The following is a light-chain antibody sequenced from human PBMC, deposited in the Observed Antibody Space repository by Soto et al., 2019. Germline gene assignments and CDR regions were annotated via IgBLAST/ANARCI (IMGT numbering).Light chain of an antibody. CDR1: QGISRR. V-gene: IGKV1-5*01. J-gene: IGKJ1*01. CDR2: DAS. Sequence: DIQMTQSPSTLSASVGDIVAITFRASQGISRRLAWYQHKPGKAPRLLIYDASTLQSGVPSRFSGSGSGTEFTLSISNLQPDDFATYYCQQYDSYWSFGQGTKVDIK. CDR3: QQYDSYWS.